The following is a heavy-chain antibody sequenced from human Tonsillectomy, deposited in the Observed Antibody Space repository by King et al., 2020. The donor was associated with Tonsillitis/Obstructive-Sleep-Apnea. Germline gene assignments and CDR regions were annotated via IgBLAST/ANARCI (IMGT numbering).Heavy chain of an antibody. CDR3: ARTTPPYYYYHMDV. CDR1: GGSISSGEYF. D-gene: IGHD1-1*01. J-gene: IGHJ6*03. CDR2: ISYSGST. V-gene: IGHV4-31*03. Sequence: PLQESGPGLVKPSQSLSLTCSVSGGSISSGEYFWSWIRQHPGKGLEWIGYISYSGSTYYNPSLKSRVTISGDTSNNQFSLQLRSVTVADTAVCFCARTTPPYYYYHMDVWGKGTRVTVSS.